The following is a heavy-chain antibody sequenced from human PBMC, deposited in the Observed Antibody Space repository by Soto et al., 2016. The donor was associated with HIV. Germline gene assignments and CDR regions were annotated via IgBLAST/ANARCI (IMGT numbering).Heavy chain of an antibody. J-gene: IGHJ4*02. CDR2: INTDGSST. D-gene: IGHD3-10*01. Sequence: EVQLVESGGGLVQPGGSRRDSPVQPLDSPSVASGCTGSGQAPGKGLVWVSRINTDGSSTSYADSVKGRFTISRDNAKNTLYLQMNSLRAEDTAVYYCARDMVRGGIDYWGPGNPGHRLL. CDR1: DSPSVASG. CDR3: ARDMVRGGIDY. V-gene: IGHV3-74*01.